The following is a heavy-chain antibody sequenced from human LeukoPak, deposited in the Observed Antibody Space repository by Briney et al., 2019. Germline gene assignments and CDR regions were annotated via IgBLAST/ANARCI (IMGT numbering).Heavy chain of an antibody. D-gene: IGHD6-19*01. CDR2: IYNGNT. J-gene: IGHJ5*02. CDR1: GYSFTKFG. Sequence: ASVKVSCKASGYSFTKFGISWVRQAPGRGLEWVGWIYNGNTKYTQSLQGRVTMTTDTSTSTAHMELRSLISDDTAVYYCARGSSGTEGFDPWGQGTLVTVSS. CDR3: ARGSSGTEGFDP. V-gene: IGHV1-18*01.